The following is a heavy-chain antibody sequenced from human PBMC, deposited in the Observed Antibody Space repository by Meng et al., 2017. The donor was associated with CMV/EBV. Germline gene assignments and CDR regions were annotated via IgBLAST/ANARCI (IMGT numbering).Heavy chain of an antibody. V-gene: IGHV4-39*07. Sequence: RLEGAAQGVAQASTTLPFHAACSGGSSSSRIYWWGRSRQPPGKGLECIGCIYYSGSTYYNPSLKSRVTISVYTSKNQFSLKLSSVTAADTAVYSCEREDRLWFFDYWGQGTLVTVSS. J-gene: IGHJ4*02. D-gene: IGHD5-18*01. CDR1: GGSSSSRIYW. CDR2: IYYSGST. CDR3: EREDRLWFFDY.